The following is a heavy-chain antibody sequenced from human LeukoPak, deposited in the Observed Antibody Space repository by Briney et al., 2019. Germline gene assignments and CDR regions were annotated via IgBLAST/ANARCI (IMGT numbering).Heavy chain of an antibody. D-gene: IGHD6-6*01. J-gene: IGHJ6*03. V-gene: IGHV4-30-2*01. CDR1: GGSICSGRYS. Sequence: PSETLSLTCAVSGGSICSGRYSWSWVRQPPGEGLEWVGYIYHSGSTYYNPSLQSRVTISLDRSKNQFSLKLSSMTAADTAVYYCARRVEYSSSSGPGARYYYYMDVWGKGTTVTVSS. CDR3: ARRVEYSSSSGPGARYYYYMDV. CDR2: IYHSGST.